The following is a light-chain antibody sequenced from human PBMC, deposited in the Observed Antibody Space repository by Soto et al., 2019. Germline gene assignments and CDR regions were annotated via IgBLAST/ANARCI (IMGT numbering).Light chain of an antibody. J-gene: IGLJ2*01. CDR3: SSYISNSSVV. CDR2: EVS. CDR1: SSDVGDYNY. V-gene: IGLV2-14*01. Sequence: QSALTQPASVSGSPGQSITISCTGTSSDVGDYNYVSWYQQHPGTAPKLIIYEVSHRLSGVSNRFSGSKSGHTASLTISGLQEEDEADYYCSSYISNSSVVFGGGTKLTVL.